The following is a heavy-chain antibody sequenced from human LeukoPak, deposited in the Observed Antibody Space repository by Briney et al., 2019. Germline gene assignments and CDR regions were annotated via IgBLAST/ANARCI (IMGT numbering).Heavy chain of an antibody. CDR2: IYYTGTT. CDR1: GGSISNTNYY. V-gene: IGHV4-39*07. D-gene: IGHD3-9*01. CDR3: AKGRKDFDTNLGPFDS. Sequence: SETLSLTCTVSGGSISNTNYYWAWIRQPPGRGLEWIGSIYYTGTTFDNPSLKSRVTLSVDTSKNQFSLRLTSVTAADTAFYYCAKGRKDFDTNLGPFDSWGQGILVTVSS. J-gene: IGHJ4*02.